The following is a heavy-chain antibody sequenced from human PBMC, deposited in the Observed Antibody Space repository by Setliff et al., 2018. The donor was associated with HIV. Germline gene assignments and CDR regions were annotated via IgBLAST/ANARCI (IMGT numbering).Heavy chain of an antibody. CDR3: VTDLESRPYYNLDF. D-gene: IGHD3-10*01. V-gene: IGHV3-74*03. CDR1: GFTFSSYW. Sequence: PGESLTISCTASGFTFSSYWMHWVRQVPGKGLVWVSCINNDGSWSKNADSVKGRLTISRDNAKNTLYLQMTNLRAEDTAIYYCVTDLESRPYYNLDFWGQGIVVTVSS. CDR2: INNDGSWS. J-gene: IGHJ4*02.